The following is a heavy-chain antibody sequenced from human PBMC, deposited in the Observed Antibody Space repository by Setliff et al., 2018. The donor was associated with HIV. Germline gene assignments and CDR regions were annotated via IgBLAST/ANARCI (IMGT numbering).Heavy chain of an antibody. CDR3: ARAHFLVAMTRNWFDP. Sequence: ASVKVSCKASGYTFTSYAMNWVRQAPGQGLEWMGWINTNTGNPTYAQGFTGRFVFSLDTSVSTAYLQISSLKAEDTAVYYCARAHFLVAMTRNWFDPWGQGTLVTVSS. J-gene: IGHJ5*02. V-gene: IGHV7-4-1*02. D-gene: IGHD5-12*01. CDR2: INTNTGNP. CDR1: GYTFTSYA.